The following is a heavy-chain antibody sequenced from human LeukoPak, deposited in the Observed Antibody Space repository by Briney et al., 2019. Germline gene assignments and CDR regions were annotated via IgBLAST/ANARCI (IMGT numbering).Heavy chain of an antibody. CDR2: IIPIFGTA. D-gene: IGHD3-3*01. CDR3: AATRAIFGVVGKFDY. CDR1: GGTFISYA. V-gene: IGHV1-69*05. J-gene: IGHJ4*02. Sequence: SVKVSCKASGGTFISYAISWVRQAPGQGLEWMGGIIPIFGTANYAQKFQGRVTITTDESTSTAYMELSSLRSEDTAVYYCAATRAIFGVVGKFDYWGQGTLVTVSS.